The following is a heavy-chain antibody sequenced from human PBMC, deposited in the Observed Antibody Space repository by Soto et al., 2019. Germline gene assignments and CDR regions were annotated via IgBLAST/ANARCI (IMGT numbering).Heavy chain of an antibody. Sequence: GASVKVSCKAPGDTFTSYYLNWVRQAPGQGLEWMGVINPHGGSTKYAQKIQGRITMTRDTSRSTVYMELSSLRSDDTAIYYCARSSGGNFGIIIEGSNWFDPWGQGTLVTVSS. V-gene: IGHV1-46*01. D-gene: IGHD3-3*01. CDR3: ARSSGGNFGIIIEGSNWFDP. J-gene: IGHJ5*02. CDR2: INPHGGST. CDR1: GDTFTSYY.